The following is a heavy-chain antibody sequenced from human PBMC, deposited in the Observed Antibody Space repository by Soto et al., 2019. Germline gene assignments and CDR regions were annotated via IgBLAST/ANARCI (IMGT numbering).Heavy chain of an antibody. CDR2: ISSSSSYT. CDR1: GFTFSDYY. D-gene: IGHD5-18*01. Sequence: GSLRLSCAASGFTFSDYYMSWIRQAPGKGLEWVSYISSSSSYTNYADSVKGRSTISRDNAKNSLCLQMNSLRAEDTAVYYCAVDTAMAYYYGMDVWGQGTTVTVSS. J-gene: IGHJ6*02. CDR3: AVDTAMAYYYGMDV. V-gene: IGHV3-11*06.